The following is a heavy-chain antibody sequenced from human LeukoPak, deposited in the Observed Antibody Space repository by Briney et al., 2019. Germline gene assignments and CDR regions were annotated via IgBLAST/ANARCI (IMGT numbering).Heavy chain of an antibody. D-gene: IGHD5-18*01. CDR3: ARDQWVYSYGSTYPSPFDY. CDR2: ISSSST. Sequence: GGTLRLSCAASGFTFSSYTMNWGRQAPGQGLEWGSSISSSSTYAESVNGRFTISRDNAKNSLYLQMNSLRAEDTAVYYCARDQWVYSYGSTYPSPFDYWGQGTLVTVSS. CDR1: GFTFSSYT. J-gene: IGHJ4*02. V-gene: IGHV3-21*01.